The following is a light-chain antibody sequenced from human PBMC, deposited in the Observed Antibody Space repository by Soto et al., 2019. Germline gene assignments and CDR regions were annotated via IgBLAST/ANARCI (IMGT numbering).Light chain of an antibody. Sequence: AIQLTQSPSSLSASVGDRVSITCRASQGIRNDLGWYQHKPGKAPKLLIHGASSLQSGVPSRFIGSASGTEFTLPISSLQPEDLASYYCLQDHSYPWTFGQGTKAEI. CDR1: QGIRND. J-gene: IGKJ1*01. CDR3: LQDHSYPWT. V-gene: IGKV1-6*01. CDR2: GAS.